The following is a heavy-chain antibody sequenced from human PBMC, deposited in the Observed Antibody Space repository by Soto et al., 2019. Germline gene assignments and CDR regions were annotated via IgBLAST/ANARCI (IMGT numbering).Heavy chain of an antibody. D-gene: IGHD2-15*01. CDR2: IYWDDDK. CDR1: GFSLTTSGVG. Sequence: QITLKESGPTLLNPTQTLTLTCTFSGFSLTTSGVGVGWIRQPPGKALEGLSLIYWDDDKRYSPSLHSRLTSTKDPSKNPVVLTMTNMGPVDTATKYWAPTFPRHTAGSSGGSVPPAFAPWGQGTLVTVSS. CDR3: APTFPRHTAGSSGGSVPPAFAP. J-gene: IGHJ5*02. V-gene: IGHV2-5*02.